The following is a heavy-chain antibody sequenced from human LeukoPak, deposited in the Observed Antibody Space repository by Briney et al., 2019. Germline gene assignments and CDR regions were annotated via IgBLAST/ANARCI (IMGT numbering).Heavy chain of an antibody. D-gene: IGHD1-26*01. V-gene: IGHV4-34*01. J-gene: IGHJ4*02. CDR2: ISHSGST. CDR3: ARSVGAAYFDY. Sequence: SETLSLTCAVSGGSFSGYYWSWIRQPPGKGLEWIGKISHSGSTKYNPSLKSRVTISVDTSENQFSLKLSSVTAADTAVYYCARSVGAAYFDYWGQGTLVTVSS. CDR1: GGSFSGYY.